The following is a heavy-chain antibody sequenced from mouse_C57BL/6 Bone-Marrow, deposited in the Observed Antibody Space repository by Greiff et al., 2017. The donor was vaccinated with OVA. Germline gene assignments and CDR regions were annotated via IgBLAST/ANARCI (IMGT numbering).Heavy chain of an antibody. J-gene: IGHJ2*01. CDR2: ISSGGDYI. CDR3: TRDDDYDVRRGVDY. Sequence: EVQLVESGEGLVKPGGSLKLSCAASGFTFSSYAMSWVRQTPEKRLEWVAYISSGGDYIYYADTVKGRFTISRDNARNTLYLQMSSLKSEDTAMYYCTRDDDYDVRRGVDYWGQGTTLTVSS. CDR1: GFTFSSYA. D-gene: IGHD2-4*01. V-gene: IGHV5-9-1*02.